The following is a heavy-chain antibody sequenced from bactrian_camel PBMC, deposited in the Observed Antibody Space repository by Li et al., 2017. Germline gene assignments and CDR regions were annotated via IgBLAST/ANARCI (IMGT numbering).Heavy chain of an antibody. CDR3: AADSVGRCRARGWVERPSVAAYDY. CDR1: VNFYRSSC. V-gene: IGHV3S54*01. Sequence: HVQLVESGGGSVQAGGSLRLSCVASVNFYRSSCMGWFRQAPGKEREGVASAYTAGDSTYYADSVKGRFTISKDTAKNTLYLQMDSLKVEDTAMYYCAADSVGRCRARGWVERPSVAAYDYWGQGTQVTVS. CDR2: AYTAGDST. J-gene: IGHJ4*01. D-gene: IGHD5*01.